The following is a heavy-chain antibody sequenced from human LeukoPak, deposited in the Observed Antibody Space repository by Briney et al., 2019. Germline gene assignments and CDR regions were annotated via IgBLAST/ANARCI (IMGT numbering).Heavy chain of an antibody. Sequence: GGSLRLSCAASGFTFSSYAMHWVRQAPGKGLEWVAVISYDGSNKYYADSVKGRFTISRDNAKNSLYLQMNSLRAEDTAVYYCARIGERVATILFDYWGQGTLVTVSS. CDR2: ISYDGSNK. J-gene: IGHJ4*02. D-gene: IGHD5-12*01. CDR1: GFTFSSYA. CDR3: ARIGERVATILFDY. V-gene: IGHV3-30*04.